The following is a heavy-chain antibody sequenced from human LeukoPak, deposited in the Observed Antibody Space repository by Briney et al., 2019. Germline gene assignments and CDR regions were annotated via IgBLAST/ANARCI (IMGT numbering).Heavy chain of an antibody. CDR2: ISGNAGST. V-gene: IGHV3-23*01. Sequence: GGSLRLSCAASGFIFSNYAMTWVRQAPGKGLEWVSSISGNAGSTYYIDSVKGRFTISRDNSKNTLFLQMNSLRAEDTGMYYCAKYGASGWSGYCDYWGQGTLVTVSS. J-gene: IGHJ4*02. CDR3: AKYGASGWSGYCDY. D-gene: IGHD4/OR15-4a*01. CDR1: GFIFSNYA.